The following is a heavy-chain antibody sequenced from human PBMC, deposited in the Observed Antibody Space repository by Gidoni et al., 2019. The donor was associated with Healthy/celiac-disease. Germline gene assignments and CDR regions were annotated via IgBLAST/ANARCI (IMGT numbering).Heavy chain of an antibody. CDR3: AREGIAAHIDY. CDR1: GGSIRSYY. V-gene: IGHV4-59*01. CDR2: IYYSGST. J-gene: IGHJ4*02. D-gene: IGHD6-13*01. Sequence: QVQLQESVPGLVKPSEPLSLTCTVSGGSIRSYYWSWIRQPPGKGLEWIGYIYYSGSTNYNPSLKSRVTISVDTSKNQFSLKLSSVTAADTAVYYCAREGIAAHIDYWGQGTLVTVSS.